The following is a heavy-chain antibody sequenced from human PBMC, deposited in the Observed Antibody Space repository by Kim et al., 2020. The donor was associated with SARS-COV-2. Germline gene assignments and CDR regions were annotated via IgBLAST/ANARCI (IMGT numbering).Heavy chain of an antibody. CDR1: GGSISSSSYY. CDR2: IYYSGST. CDR3: ASRKPLRYFDWLCDPGWFDP. D-gene: IGHD3-9*01. J-gene: IGHJ5*02. V-gene: IGHV4-39*01. Sequence: SETLSLTCTVSGGSISSSSYYWGWIRQPPGKGLEWIGSIYYSGSTYYNPSLKSRVTISVDTSKNQFSLKLSSVTAADTAVYYCASRKPLRYFDWLCDPGWFDPWGTGTLVTVSS.